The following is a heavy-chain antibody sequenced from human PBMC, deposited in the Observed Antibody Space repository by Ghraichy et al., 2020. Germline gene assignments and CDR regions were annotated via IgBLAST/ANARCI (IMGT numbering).Heavy chain of an antibody. CDR1: GYIFTGYS. J-gene: IGHJ4*02. CDR2: ITPNSGGT. Sequence: ASVKVSCKASGYIFTGYSMHWVRQAPGQGLEWMGWITPNSGGTNYAQKFQGRVTMTRDTSISTAYMELSRLRSDDTAVYYCASGQYYYDSSGPLPYWGQGTLVTVSS. V-gene: IGHV1-2*02. CDR3: ASGQYYYDSSGPLPY. D-gene: IGHD3-22*01.